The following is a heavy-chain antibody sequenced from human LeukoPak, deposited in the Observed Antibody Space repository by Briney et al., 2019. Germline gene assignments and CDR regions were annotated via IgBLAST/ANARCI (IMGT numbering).Heavy chain of an antibody. CDR3: ARHSGDSGWYFDDY. D-gene: IGHD6-19*01. CDR1: GYSISSGYY. J-gene: IGHJ4*02. Sequence: SETLSLTCTVSGYSISSGYYWGWIRQPPGKGLEWTGSVYHSGRTYYNPSLKSRVTISVDTSKNQFSLKLSSVTAADTAVYYCARHSGDSGWYFDDYWGQGTLVTVSS. CDR2: VYHSGRT. V-gene: IGHV4-38-2*02.